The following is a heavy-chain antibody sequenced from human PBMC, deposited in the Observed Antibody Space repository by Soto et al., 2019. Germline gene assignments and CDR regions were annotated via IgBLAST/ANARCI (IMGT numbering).Heavy chain of an antibody. D-gene: IGHD6-13*01. CDR1: GGTFSSYA. CDR3: ASIAGAGRYYYYYYGMDV. V-gene: IGHV1-69*01. CDR2: IIPIFGTA. Sequence: QVQLVQSGAEVKKPGSSVKVSCKASGGTFSSYAISWVRQAPGQGLEWMGGIIPIFGTANYAQKFQGRVTITADESTSTAYMELSSLRSEDTAVYYCASIAGAGRYYYYYYGMDVWGQGTTVTVSS. J-gene: IGHJ6*02.